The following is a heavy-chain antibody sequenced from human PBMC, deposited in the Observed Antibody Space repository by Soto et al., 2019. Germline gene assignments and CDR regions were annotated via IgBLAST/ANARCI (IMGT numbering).Heavy chain of an antibody. CDR1: GFTFSSYS. V-gene: IGHV3-48*01. Sequence: EVQLVESGGGLVQPGGSLRLSCAASGFTFSSYSMNWVRQAPGKGLEWVSYISSSSSTIYYADSVKGRFTISRDNAKNSLYLQMNSLRAEDTAVYYCARADSPFSDYIWASYRSYAFDIWGQGTMVTVSS. CDR3: ARADSPFSDYIWASYRSYAFDI. CDR2: ISSSSSTI. J-gene: IGHJ3*02. D-gene: IGHD3-16*02.